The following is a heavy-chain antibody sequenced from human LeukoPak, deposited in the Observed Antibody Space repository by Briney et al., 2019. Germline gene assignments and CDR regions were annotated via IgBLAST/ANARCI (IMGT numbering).Heavy chain of an antibody. Sequence: SETLSLTCTVSGGSISSSSYYWGWIRQPPGKGLEWIGSIYYSGNTYYNPSLKSRVTISVDTSKNQFSLKLSSVTAADTAVYYCARHTLVAASSFDYWGRGTLVTVSS. CDR3: ARHTLVAASSFDY. D-gene: IGHD2-15*01. CDR2: IYYSGNT. J-gene: IGHJ4*02. CDR1: GGSISSSSYY. V-gene: IGHV4-39*01.